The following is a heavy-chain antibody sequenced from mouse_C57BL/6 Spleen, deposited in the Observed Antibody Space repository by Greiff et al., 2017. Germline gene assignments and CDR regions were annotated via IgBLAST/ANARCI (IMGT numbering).Heavy chain of an antibody. CDR3: ARPGTGDYAMDY. D-gene: IGHD3-3*01. V-gene: IGHV1-55*01. J-gene: IGHJ4*01. CDR2: IYPGSGST. Sequence: VQLQQSGAELVKPGASVKMSCKASGYTFTSYWITWVKQRPGQGLEWIGDIYPGSGSTNYNEKFKSKATLTVDTSSSTAYMQLSSLTSEDSAVYYCARPGTGDYAMDYWGQGTSVTVSS. CDR1: GYTFTSYW.